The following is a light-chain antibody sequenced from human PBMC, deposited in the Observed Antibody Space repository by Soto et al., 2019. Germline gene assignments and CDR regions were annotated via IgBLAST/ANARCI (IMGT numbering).Light chain of an antibody. CDR1: SSNIGAGYD. Sequence: VLTQPPSVSGAPGQRVTISCTGSSSNIGAGYDVHWYQHLPGTAPKLLIYTNSRRPSGVPDRFSGSKSGTSASLTISGPQSEDEAYYYCAAWDYSLSAYVFGTGTKVTVL. V-gene: IGLV1-40*01. CDR2: TNS. CDR3: AAWDYSLSAYV. J-gene: IGLJ1*01.